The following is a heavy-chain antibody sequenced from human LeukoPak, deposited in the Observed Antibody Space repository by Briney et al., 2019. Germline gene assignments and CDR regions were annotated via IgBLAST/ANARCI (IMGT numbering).Heavy chain of an antibody. V-gene: IGHV3-48*04. CDR3: AKDEGLLWFGEGGYFDY. J-gene: IGHJ4*02. CDR2: ISSGSSTL. Sequence: GGSLRLSCAASGFTFSSYSMNWVRQAPGKGLEWVSYISSGSSTLYYADSVKGRFTISRDNAKNSLYLQMNSLRAEDTALYYCAKDEGLLWFGEGGYFDYWGQGTLVTVSS. CDR1: GFTFSSYS. D-gene: IGHD3-10*01.